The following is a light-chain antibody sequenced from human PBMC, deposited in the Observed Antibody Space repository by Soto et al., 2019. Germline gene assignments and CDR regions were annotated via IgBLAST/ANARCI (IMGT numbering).Light chain of an antibody. V-gene: IGKV3-20*01. CDR2: GAS. CDR1: QSVSSSY. Sequence: EIVLTQCPGTLSLSPGERATLSCRASQSVSSSYLAWYQQKPGQAPRLLIYGASSRATGIPDRFSGSGSGTDFTLTISRLEPEDFAVYYCQQYGSSPFGGGTKV. J-gene: IGKJ4*01. CDR3: QQYGSSP.